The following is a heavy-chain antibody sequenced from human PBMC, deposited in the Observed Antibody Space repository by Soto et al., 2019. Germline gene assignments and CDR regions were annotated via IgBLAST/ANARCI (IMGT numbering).Heavy chain of an antibody. CDR2: INAGNGNT. CDR1: GYTFTSCA. V-gene: IGHV1-3*01. Sequence: GASVKVSCKASGYTFTSCAMHWVRQAPGQRLEWMGWINAGNGNTKYSQKFQGRVTITRDTSASTAYMELSSLRSEDTAVYYCARAHRNNYDFWSGYWLYYYYGMDVWGQGTTVTVSS. CDR3: ARAHRNNYDFWSGYWLYYYYGMDV. J-gene: IGHJ6*02. D-gene: IGHD3-3*01.